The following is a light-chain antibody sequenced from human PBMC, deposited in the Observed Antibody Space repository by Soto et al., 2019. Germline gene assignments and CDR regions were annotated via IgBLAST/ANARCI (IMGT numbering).Light chain of an antibody. CDR1: QSISNSY. CDR2: HAS. J-gene: IGKJ4*01. V-gene: IGKV3-20*01. Sequence: ENVLTQSPGTLSLSPGERATLSCRASQSISNSYLAWYQQKPGRTPSLLIYHASNRATGIPDRFSGSGSGTDFTLTISRLEPEDFAVYYCQQYGDSLLTFGGGTKVEIK. CDR3: QQYGDSLLT.